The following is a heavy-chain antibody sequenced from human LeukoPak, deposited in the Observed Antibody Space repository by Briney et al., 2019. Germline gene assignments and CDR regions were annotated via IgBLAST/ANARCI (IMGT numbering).Heavy chain of an antibody. Sequence: TSETLSLTCTVSGDSISSGGYYWSWIRQHPGKGLEWIGCIYYTGTTYYNTSLQSRVTISVDTSKNQFSLKLSSVTAADTAVYYCTRDGPRSSGYPDTWGQGTLVTVSS. D-gene: IGHD3-22*01. CDR1: GDSISSGGYY. V-gene: IGHV4-31*03. CDR2: IYYTGTT. J-gene: IGHJ5*02. CDR3: TRDGPRSSGYPDT.